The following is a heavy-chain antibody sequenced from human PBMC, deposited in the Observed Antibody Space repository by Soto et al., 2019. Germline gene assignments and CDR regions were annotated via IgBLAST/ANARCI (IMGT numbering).Heavy chain of an antibody. CDR1: GYTFTSYG. J-gene: IGHJ5*02. CDR2: ISAYNGNT. V-gene: IGHV1-18*01. Sequence: QVQLVQSGAEVKKPGASVKVSCKASGYTFTSYGISWVRQAPGQGLEWMGWISAYNGNTNYAQKLQGRVTMTTDTSTRTAYMELRSLRSDDTAVYYCARVNYRGIAVVWFDPWGQGTLVTVSS. D-gene: IGHD6-19*01. CDR3: ARVNYRGIAVVWFDP.